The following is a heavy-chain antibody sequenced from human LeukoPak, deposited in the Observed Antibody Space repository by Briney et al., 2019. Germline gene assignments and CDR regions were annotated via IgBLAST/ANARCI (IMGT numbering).Heavy chain of an antibody. CDR3: ARASTTFDD. CDR2: VSDGGRT. D-gene: IGHD1-14*01. CDR1: GGSITSYY. V-gene: IGHV4-59*01. Sequence: SETLSLTCSVSGGSITSYYWSWIRQPPGKGLEWIGHVSDGGRTNYSPSLRSRVSISVDTSKNQFSLKLNSMTAADTAVYFCARASTTFDDWGQGTLVTVSS. J-gene: IGHJ4*02.